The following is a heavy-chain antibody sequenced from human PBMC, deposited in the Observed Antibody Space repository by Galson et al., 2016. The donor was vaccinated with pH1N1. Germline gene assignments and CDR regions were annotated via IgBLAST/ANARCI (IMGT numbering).Heavy chain of an antibody. Sequence: SLRLSCAASGFIFTNYGFSWVRQAPGMGLEWISVIGSIARETSYAGSVKDRFTISRDNSKNTVYLEMNSLRAEDTAVYHCARSRNLDVWGQGTAVTVSS. CDR3: ARSRNLDV. J-gene: IGHJ6*02. CDR1: GFIFTNYG. V-gene: IGHV3-23*01. D-gene: IGHD1-14*01. CDR2: IGSIARET.